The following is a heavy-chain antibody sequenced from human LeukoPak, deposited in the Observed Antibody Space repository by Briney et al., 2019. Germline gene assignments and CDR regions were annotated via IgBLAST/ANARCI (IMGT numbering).Heavy chain of an antibody. CDR3: ARYSYAYFDY. CDR1: GGSIRSYY. CDR2: IYHSGST. Sequence: SETLSLTCTVSGGSIRSYYWSWIRQPPGKGLEWIGYIYHSGSTNYNPSLKSRVTISVDTSKNQFSLKLSSVTAADTAVYFCARYSYAYFDYWGQGTLVTVSS. J-gene: IGHJ4*02. V-gene: IGHV4-59*01. D-gene: IGHD5-18*01.